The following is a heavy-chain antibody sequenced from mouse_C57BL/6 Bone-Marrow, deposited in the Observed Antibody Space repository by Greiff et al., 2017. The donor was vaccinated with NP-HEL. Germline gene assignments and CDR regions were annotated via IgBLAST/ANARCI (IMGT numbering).Heavy chain of an antibody. CDR1: GYTFTGYW. CDR2: ILPGSGST. J-gene: IGHJ3*01. CDR3: ARGGWLLRSFAY. V-gene: IGHV1-9*01. D-gene: IGHD2-3*01. Sequence: QLQESGAEPIPPFSSFHLSFKSTGYTFTGYWIEWVKQRPGHGLEWIGEILPGSGSTNYNEKFKGKATFTADTSSNTAYMQLSSLTTEDSAIYYCARGGWLLRSFAYWGQGTLVTVSA.